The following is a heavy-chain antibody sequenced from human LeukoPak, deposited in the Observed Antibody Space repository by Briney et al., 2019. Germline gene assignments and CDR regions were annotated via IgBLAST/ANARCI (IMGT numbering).Heavy chain of an antibody. CDR3: ARGVGCWIFGVVAEEKFDY. D-gene: IGHD3-3*01. V-gene: IGHV4-59*01. CDR2: IYYSGST. J-gene: IGHJ4*02. Sequence: SETLSLTCTVSGGSISSYYWSWIRQPPGKGLEWIGYIYYSGSTNYNPSPKSRVTISVDTSKNQFSLKLSSVTAADTAVYYCARGVGCWIFGVVAEEKFDYWGQGTLVTVSS. CDR1: GGSISSYY.